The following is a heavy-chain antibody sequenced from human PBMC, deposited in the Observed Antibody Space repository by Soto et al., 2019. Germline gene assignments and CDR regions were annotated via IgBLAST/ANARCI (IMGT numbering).Heavy chain of an antibody. CDR2: INPNSGGT. CDR3: AGGGFGDGATIPYYYYGMDV. V-gene: IGHV1-2*02. CDR1: GYTFTGYY. Sequence: QVQLVQSGAEVKKPGASVKVSCKASGYTFTGYYMHWVRQAPGQGLEWMGWINPNSGGTNYAQKFQSRVTMTRDTSISTAYMEQSRLRSDDTAVYYCAGGGFGDGATIPYYYYGMDVWGQGTTVTVSS. D-gene: IGHD3-16*01. J-gene: IGHJ6*02.